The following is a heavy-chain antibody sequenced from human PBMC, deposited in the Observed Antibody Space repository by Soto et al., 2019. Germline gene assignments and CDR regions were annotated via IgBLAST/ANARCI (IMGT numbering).Heavy chain of an antibody. Sequence: SVKVSCKASGGTFSSYAISWVRRAPGQGLEWMGGIIPIFGTANYAQKFQGRVTITADESTSTAYMELSSLRSEDTAVYYCARDEGLSALSPSLGSGYYDSYYGMDVWGQGTTVTVSS. D-gene: IGHD3-22*01. CDR1: GGTFSSYA. CDR2: IIPIFGTA. CDR3: ARDEGLSALSPSLGSGYYDSYYGMDV. J-gene: IGHJ6*02. V-gene: IGHV1-69*13.